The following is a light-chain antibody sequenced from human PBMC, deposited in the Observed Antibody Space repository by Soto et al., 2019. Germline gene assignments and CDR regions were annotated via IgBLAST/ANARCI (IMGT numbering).Light chain of an antibody. CDR2: EGT. CDR3: CPYAHSDTHNYV. Sequence: QSVLTQPASVSGSPGQSINVSCTGASSDVANDKFVSWYQQHPGKAPKLMIYEGTKRPSGVSDRFSASKSGDTASLTISGLQAEDEADYYCCPYAHSDTHNYVFGTGTKVTVL. CDR1: SSDVANDKF. V-gene: IGLV2-23*01. J-gene: IGLJ1*01.